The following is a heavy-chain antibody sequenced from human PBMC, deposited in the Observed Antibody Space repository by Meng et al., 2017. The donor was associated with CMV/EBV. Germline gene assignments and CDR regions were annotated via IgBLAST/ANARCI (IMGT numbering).Heavy chain of an antibody. V-gene: IGHV3-23*01. CDR1: GFNFSSYD. J-gene: IGHJ5*02. CDR3: AKNGLGGWTNWFDP. CDR2: IGASGSST. Sequence: GESLKISCAASGFNFSSYDMNWVRQAPGKGLEWVSFIGASGSSTFYADSVKGRFTISRDNSKNTLYLQMNSLSAEDTAVYYCAKNGLGGWTNWFDPWGQGTLVTVSS. D-gene: IGHD6-19*01.